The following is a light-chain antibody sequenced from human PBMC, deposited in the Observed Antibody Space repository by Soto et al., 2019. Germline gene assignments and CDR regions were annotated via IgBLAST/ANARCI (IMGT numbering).Light chain of an antibody. CDR3: AAWDDSLSGYV. Sequence: QSVLTQPPSASGTPGQRVTISCSGSGSNIGSNAVNWYQQLPGTAPKLLIYTNNQRPSGVPDRFSGSKSGTSGSLAISGLQSEDEADYYCAAWDDSLSGYVFGTGTK. CDR2: TNN. V-gene: IGLV1-44*01. CDR1: GSNIGSNA. J-gene: IGLJ1*01.